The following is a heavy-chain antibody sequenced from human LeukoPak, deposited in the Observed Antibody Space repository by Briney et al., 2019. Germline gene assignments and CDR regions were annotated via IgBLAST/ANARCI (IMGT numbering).Heavy chain of an antibody. D-gene: IGHD3-10*01. CDR2: INHSGST. J-gene: IGHJ6*02. CDR3: ARDIRGYNYYYYYGMDV. Sequence: SETLSLTCAVYGGSFSGYYWSWIRQPPGKGLEWIGEINHSGSTNYNPSLKSRVTIPVDTSKNQFSLKLSSVTAADTAVYYCARDIRGYNYYYYYGMDVWGQGTTVTVSS. CDR1: GGSFSGYY. V-gene: IGHV4-34*01.